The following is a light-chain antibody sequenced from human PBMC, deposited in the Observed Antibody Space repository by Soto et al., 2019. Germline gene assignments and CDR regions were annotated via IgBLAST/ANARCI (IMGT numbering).Light chain of an antibody. V-gene: IGKV3-20*01. CDR1: QTVHSSF. J-gene: IGKJ2*01. CDR2: GTS. Sequence: EVVLTQSPGTLSLSPGDRATVSCRASQTVHSSFFAWYQQKGGQAPSLLIYGTSNRAAGIPDRFSGHGSGTDFTLTIAGLEPEDFAMYFCQRHGGSPPSTLGRGTRVEI. CDR3: QRHGGSPPST.